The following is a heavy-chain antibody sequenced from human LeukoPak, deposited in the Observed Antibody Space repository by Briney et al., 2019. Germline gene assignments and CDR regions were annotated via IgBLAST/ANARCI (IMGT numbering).Heavy chain of an antibody. J-gene: IGHJ3*02. D-gene: IGHD3-22*01. CDR1: GFTFSSYA. CDR3: AMGGYYDSSGYYRNVAFDI. Sequence: GGSLRLSCAASGFTFSSYAMSWVRQAPGKGLEWVSAISGSGGSTYYADSVKGRFTISRGNSKNTLYLQMNSLRAEDTAVYYCAMGGYYDSSGYYRNVAFDIWGQGTMVTVSS. V-gene: IGHV3-23*01. CDR2: ISGSGGST.